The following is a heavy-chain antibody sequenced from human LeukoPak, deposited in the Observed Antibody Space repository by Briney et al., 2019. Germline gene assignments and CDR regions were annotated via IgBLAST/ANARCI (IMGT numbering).Heavy chain of an antibody. CDR2: INTDGRVT. V-gene: IGHV3-74*01. CDR3: IRETHVGLHLEH. J-gene: IGHJ4*02. CDR1: GFTFTTYW. D-gene: IGHD3-10*02. Sequence: GGSLRLSCAASGFTFTTYWMHWVRQAPGKGLVWVARINTDGRVTTYADSVKGRFTVSRDNAENTLYLQMNNLRPEDTAVYYCIRETHVGLHLEHWGQGTLATVTS.